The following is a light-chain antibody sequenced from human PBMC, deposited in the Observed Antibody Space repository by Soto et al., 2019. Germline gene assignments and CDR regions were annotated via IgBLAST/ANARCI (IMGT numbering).Light chain of an antibody. CDR3: QQYDHLPVT. Sequence: DIQMTQSPSSLSAFVGDRVTITCQASQDISTYVNWYQQKPGKTPNLLIYAASNLETRVPSRFSGSGSGTKFTLNISRQQSEDIGTYYCQQYDHLPVTFGPGTKVNVK. V-gene: IGKV1-33*01. CDR1: QDISTY. CDR2: AAS. J-gene: IGKJ3*01.